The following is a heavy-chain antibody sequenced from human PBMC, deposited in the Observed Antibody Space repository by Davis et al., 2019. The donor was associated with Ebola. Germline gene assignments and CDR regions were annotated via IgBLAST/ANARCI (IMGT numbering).Heavy chain of an antibody. CDR3: AGGRREGGYRLSSLYVMDV. CDR1: GGTFRNHA. Sequence: SVKVSCKASGGTFRNHAFSWVRHAPGQGLEWMGGIIPLFAQPNYAERFQNRATIIAEESTSTAYMELSSLRYEDTAVYYWAGGRREGGYRLSSLYVMDVWDQGTTVTVSS. D-gene: IGHD5-12*01. CDR2: IIPLFAQP. J-gene: IGHJ6*02. V-gene: IGHV1-69*13.